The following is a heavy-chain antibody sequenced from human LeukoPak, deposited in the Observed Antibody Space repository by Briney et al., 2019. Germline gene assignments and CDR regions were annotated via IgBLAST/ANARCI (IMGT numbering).Heavy chain of an antibody. D-gene: IGHD1-26*01. CDR2: ISAYNGNT. Sequence: GASVKVSCKASGFTFTSNGFTWVRQAPGQGLEWLGWISAYNGNTNYAQNLQGRVTMTTDTSTSTVYMELRSLRSDDTAVYYCAGVGANYGMDVWGQGTTVTVSS. CDR1: GFTFTSNG. CDR3: AGVGANYGMDV. J-gene: IGHJ6*02. V-gene: IGHV1-18*01.